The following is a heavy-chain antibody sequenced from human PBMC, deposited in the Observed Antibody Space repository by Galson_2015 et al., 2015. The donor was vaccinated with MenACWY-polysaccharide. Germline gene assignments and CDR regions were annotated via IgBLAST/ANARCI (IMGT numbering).Heavy chain of an antibody. V-gene: IGHV5-51*01. D-gene: IGHD3-22*01. Sequence: QSGAEVKKPGESLKISCTGSGSSFPRYWIGWVRQMPGKGLEWMGIIYPGDSDTRYSPSFQGQVTISADKSISTAYLQWSSLKASDTAMYYCARYYYDSSGYYHVPSYFDYWGQGTLVTVSS. J-gene: IGHJ4*02. CDR2: IYPGDSDT. CDR1: GSSFPRYW. CDR3: ARYYYDSSGYYHVPSYFDY.